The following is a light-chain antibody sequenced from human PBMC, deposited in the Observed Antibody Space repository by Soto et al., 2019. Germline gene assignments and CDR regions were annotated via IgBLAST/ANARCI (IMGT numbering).Light chain of an antibody. CDR2: GAS. V-gene: IGKV3-15*01. CDR1: RGVSSD. Sequence: ERVMTQSPATLSVSPGGRRILSCRASRGVSSDLAWYQQKPGQAPRLLIYGASTRATGIPARLSGSGSGTEFTLTISSLQSEDFAVYYCQQYGTSGTFGQGTKVDIK. CDR3: QQYGTSGT. J-gene: IGKJ1*01.